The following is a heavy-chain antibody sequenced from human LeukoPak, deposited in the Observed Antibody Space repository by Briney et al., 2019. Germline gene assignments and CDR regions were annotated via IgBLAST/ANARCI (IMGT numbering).Heavy chain of an antibody. CDR2: ISGSGGST. CDR3: AKEGGMTTVTTRDY. D-gene: IGHD4-17*01. CDR1: GFTFRSYA. J-gene: IGHJ4*02. V-gene: IGHV3-23*01. Sequence: GGSLRLSCAASGFTFRSYAMSWVRQAPGKGLEWVSAISGSGGSTYYADSVKGRFTISRDNSKNTLYLQMNSLRAEDTAVYYCAKEGGMTTVTTRDYWGQGTLVTVSS.